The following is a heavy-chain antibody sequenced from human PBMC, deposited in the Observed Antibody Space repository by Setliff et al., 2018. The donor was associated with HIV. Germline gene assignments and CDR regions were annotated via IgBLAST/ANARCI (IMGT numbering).Heavy chain of an antibody. J-gene: IGHJ6*03. CDR1: GGSISSGGYY. CDR3: ARDRSHPPYYMDV. Sequence: PSETLSLTCTVSGGSISSGGYYWSWIRQHPGKGLEWIGHIYYSGSTNYNPSLKSRVTISVDTSKNQFSLKLTSVTAADTAVYYCARDRSHPPYYMDVWGKGTTVTVSS. CDR2: IYYSGST. V-gene: IGHV4-31*03.